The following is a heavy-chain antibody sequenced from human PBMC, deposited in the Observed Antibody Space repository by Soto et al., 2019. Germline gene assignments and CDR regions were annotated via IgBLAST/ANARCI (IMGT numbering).Heavy chain of an antibody. V-gene: IGHV3-74*01. CDR1: GFTFTTYH. CDR2: VNGDGSDT. J-gene: IGHJ2*01. Sequence: VQLVESGGGLVQPGGSLRLSCAASGFTFTTYHMHWVRQAPGEGLVWVSRVNGDGSDTIYADSVKGRLAVSRDNPKNTLYLQMNSRRADDTAVYFSVRANWYFDLWGRGTLVTVSS. CDR3: VRANWYFDL.